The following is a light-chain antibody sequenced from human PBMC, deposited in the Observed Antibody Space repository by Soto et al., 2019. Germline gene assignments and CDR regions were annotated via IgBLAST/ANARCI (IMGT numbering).Light chain of an antibody. CDR3: CSYAGSYTLV. Sequence: QSVLTQPRSVSGSPGQSVTLSCTGTSSDVGGYHYVSWYQHHPGKAPKIIIFDVNKRPSGVPDRFSGSESGNTASLTISGLQTEDEADYYCCSYAGSYTLVFGGGTKLTVL. J-gene: IGLJ2*01. CDR1: SSDVGGYHY. V-gene: IGLV2-11*01. CDR2: DVN.